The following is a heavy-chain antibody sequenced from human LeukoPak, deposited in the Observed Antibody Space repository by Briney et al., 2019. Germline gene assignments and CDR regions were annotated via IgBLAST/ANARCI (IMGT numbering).Heavy chain of an antibody. Sequence: SETLSLTCAVSGGSISSSNWWSWVRQPPGKGLEWIGEIYHSGSTNYNPSLKSRVTISVDTSKNQFSLKLSSVTAADTAVYYCARNPGYSSSWYRLRAYYFDYWGQGTLVTVSS. CDR1: GGSISSSNW. D-gene: IGHD6-13*01. J-gene: IGHJ4*02. V-gene: IGHV4-4*02. CDR2: IYHSGST. CDR3: ARNPGYSSSWYRLRAYYFDY.